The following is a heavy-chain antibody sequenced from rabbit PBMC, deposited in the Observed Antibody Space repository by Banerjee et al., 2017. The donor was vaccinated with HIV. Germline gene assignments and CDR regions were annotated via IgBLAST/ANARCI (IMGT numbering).Heavy chain of an antibody. J-gene: IGHJ6*01. Sequence: QEQLVESGGGLVQPGGSLTLSCKASGFDFSSYYMSWVRQAPGKGLEWIGIIYAGSSGSTYYASWAKGRFTISKTSSTTVDLKMTSLTAADTATYFCARRYGGNSYYGMDLWGQGTLVTVS. V-gene: IGHV1S45*01. CDR2: IYAGSSGST. CDR3: ARRYGGNSYYGMDL. D-gene: IGHD4-2*01. CDR1: GFDFSSYYM.